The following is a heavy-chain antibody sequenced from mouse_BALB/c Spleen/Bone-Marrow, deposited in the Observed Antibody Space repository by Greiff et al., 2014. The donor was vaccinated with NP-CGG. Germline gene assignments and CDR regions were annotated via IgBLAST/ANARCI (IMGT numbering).Heavy chain of an antibody. D-gene: IGHD2-4*01. CDR1: GFTFSTYA. CDR2: ISSGGTYT. J-gene: IGHJ3*01. Sequence: DVMLVESGGGLVKPGGSLKLSCAASGFTFSTYAMSWVRQTPEKRLEWVATISSGGTYTYFPDSVKGRFTISRDNAKNILYLQMSSLRSEDTAMYYCARQGGDYDGKIVYWGQGTLVTVSA. CDR3: ARQGGDYDGKIVY. V-gene: IGHV5-9-1*01.